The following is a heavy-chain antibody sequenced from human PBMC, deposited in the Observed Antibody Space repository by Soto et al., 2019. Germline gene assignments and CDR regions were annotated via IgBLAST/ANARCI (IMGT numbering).Heavy chain of an antibody. Sequence: ASVTVSCKASGGTFSSYAISWVRQSPGQGFEWMGGIIPIFGTANYAQKFQGRVTITADESTSTAYMELSSLRSEDTAVYYCARGGVKIVVEQSDYFDYWGQGTLVTVSS. CDR3: ARGGVKIVVEQSDYFDY. J-gene: IGHJ4*02. CDR1: GGTFSSYA. CDR2: IIPIFGTA. D-gene: IGHD3-22*01. V-gene: IGHV1-69*13.